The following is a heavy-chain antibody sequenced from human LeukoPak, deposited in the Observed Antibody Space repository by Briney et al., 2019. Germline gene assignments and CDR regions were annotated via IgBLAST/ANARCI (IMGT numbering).Heavy chain of an antibody. CDR1: RFTFSSFA. V-gene: IGHV3-30*02. CDR2: IRFDGSHK. CDR3: AKITDGELRRFDY. Sequence: GGSLRLSCAASRFTFSSFAMHWVRQAPGKGLEWVAFIRFDGSHKYYADSVKGRFTISRDNSKNTLYLQMNSLRVEDTAVYYCAKITDGELRRFDYWGQGTRVTVSS. J-gene: IGHJ4*02. D-gene: IGHD1-26*01.